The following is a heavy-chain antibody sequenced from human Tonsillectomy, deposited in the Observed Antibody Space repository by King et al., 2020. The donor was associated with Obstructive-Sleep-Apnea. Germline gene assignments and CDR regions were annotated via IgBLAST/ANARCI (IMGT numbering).Heavy chain of an antibody. CDR3: ARELSAGWFLCDY. J-gene: IGHJ4*02. Sequence: QLVQSGGGVVQPGRSLRLSCAASGFTFSTYALHWVRQAPGKGLEWVAVISYDGSLTYYADSVRGRFTISRDVSKGTLYLQMNSLRNEDTAVYYCARELSAGWFLCDYWGQGALVTVSS. CDR1: GFTFSTYA. V-gene: IGHV3-30*04. CDR2: ISYDGSLT. D-gene: IGHD6-19*01.